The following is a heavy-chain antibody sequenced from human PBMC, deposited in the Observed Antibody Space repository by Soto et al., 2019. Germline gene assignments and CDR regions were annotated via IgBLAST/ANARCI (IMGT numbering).Heavy chain of an antibody. J-gene: IGHJ6*02. Sequence: SVKVSCKASGGTFSSYAISWVRQAPGQGLEWMGGIIPIFGTANYAQKFQGRVTITADGSTSTAYMELSSLRSEDTAVYYCAGEDRPRYCSGGSCYPPTGYYYGMDVWGQGTTVTVSS. V-gene: IGHV1-69*13. D-gene: IGHD2-15*01. CDR1: GGTFSSYA. CDR2: IIPIFGTA. CDR3: AGEDRPRYCSGGSCYPPTGYYYGMDV.